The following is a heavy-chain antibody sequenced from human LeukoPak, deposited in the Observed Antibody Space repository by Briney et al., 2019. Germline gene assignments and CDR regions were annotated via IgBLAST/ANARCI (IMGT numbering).Heavy chain of an antibody. CDR3: AKDREKWGNYYYYGMDV. J-gene: IGHJ6*02. D-gene: IGHD1-26*01. Sequence: TGGSLRLSCAASGFTFSDYYMSWIRQAPGKGLEWVSYISSSSSYTNYADSVKGRFTISRDNAKNSLYLQMNSLRAEDTAVYYCAKDREKWGNYYYYGMDVWGQGTTVTVSS. CDR2: ISSSSSYT. CDR1: GFTFSDYY. V-gene: IGHV3-11*06.